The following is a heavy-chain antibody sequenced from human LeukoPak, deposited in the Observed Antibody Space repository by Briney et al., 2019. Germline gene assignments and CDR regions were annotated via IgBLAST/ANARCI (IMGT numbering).Heavy chain of an antibody. V-gene: IGHV4-59*01. D-gene: IGHD5-24*01. CDR1: GGSISSYY. CDR3: ARVAREGYNL. J-gene: IGHJ4*02. Sequence: TSETLSLTCTVSGGSISSYYWSWIRQPPGKGLEWIGNIHYSGSTNYNPSLKSRVTISVDTTKNQFSLKLTSVTAADTAVYYCARVAREGYNLWGQGTLVTVSS. CDR2: IHYSGST.